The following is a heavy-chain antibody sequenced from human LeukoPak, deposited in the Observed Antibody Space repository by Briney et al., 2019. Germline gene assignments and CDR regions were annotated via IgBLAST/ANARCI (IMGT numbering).Heavy chain of an antibody. CDR1: GFTFSDSA. J-gene: IGHJ4*02. Sequence: GGSLRLSCAASGFTFSDSAMHWVRQASGKGLEWVGRIRSKANSYATAYGASVKGRFTISRDESKNTAYLQINSLKSEDTAVYFCTRRAGGCSSSSCYDYWGQGILVTVSS. CDR3: TRRAGGCSSSSCYDY. CDR2: IRSKANSYAT. V-gene: IGHV3-73*01. D-gene: IGHD2-2*01.